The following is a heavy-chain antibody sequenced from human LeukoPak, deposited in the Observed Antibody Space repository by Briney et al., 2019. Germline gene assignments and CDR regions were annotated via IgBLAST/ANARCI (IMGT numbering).Heavy chain of an antibody. CDR2: ISGTSGNT. Sequence: PGGSLRLSCAASGFTFSIYAMSWVRQAPGKGLEWVSSISGTSGNTYYADSVKGRFAISRDNSKDTLYLQMNSLRAEDTAVYYCARVRRQLWSRAGPFNNWFDPWGQGTLVTVSS. D-gene: IGHD5-18*01. V-gene: IGHV3-23*01. CDR1: GFTFSIYA. J-gene: IGHJ5*02. CDR3: ARVRRQLWSRAGPFNNWFDP.